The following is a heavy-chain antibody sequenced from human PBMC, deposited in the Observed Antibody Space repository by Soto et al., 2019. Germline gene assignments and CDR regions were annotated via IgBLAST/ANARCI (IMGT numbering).Heavy chain of an antibody. CDR3: ARGVTAGVDY. CDR1: GYSFTSLD. V-gene: IGHV1-8*01. D-gene: IGHD1-26*01. Sequence: QVQLVQPGAEVREPGASVKVSCKASGYSFTSLDINWVRQTTGQGLEWMGWMQPSSGRTGYAQKFQGRGTMTRDTSINTAYMELSSLTSEDTAFYYCARGVTAGVDYWGQGTLVTVSS. CDR2: MQPSSGRT. J-gene: IGHJ4*02.